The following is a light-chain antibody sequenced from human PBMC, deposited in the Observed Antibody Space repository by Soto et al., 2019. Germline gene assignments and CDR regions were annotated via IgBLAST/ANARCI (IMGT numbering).Light chain of an antibody. CDR1: QTISRY. Sequence: DIQITQSPSSVSSSIVERFTITCRASQTISRYLNWYQQKPGKAPQLLIYAASSLQSGVPSRFSGSGSGTDFTLTISSLQPDDFATYYCQQSYVTPAFGQGTKVDIK. CDR2: AAS. V-gene: IGKV1-39*01. CDR3: QQSYVTPA. J-gene: IGKJ1*01.